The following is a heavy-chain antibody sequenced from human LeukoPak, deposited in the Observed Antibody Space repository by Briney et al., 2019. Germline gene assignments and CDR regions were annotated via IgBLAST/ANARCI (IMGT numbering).Heavy chain of an antibody. D-gene: IGHD4-17*01. CDR3: AREVIYGYYYGMDV. V-gene: IGHV3-48*04. CDR2: ISSSSSTI. CDR1: GFTFSSYS. J-gene: IGHJ6*02. Sequence: GGSLRLSCAASGFTFSSYSMNWVRQAPGKGLEWVSYISSSSSTIYYADSVKGRFTISRDNAKNSLYLQMNSLRAEDTAVYYCAREVIYGYYYGMDVWGQGTTVTVSS.